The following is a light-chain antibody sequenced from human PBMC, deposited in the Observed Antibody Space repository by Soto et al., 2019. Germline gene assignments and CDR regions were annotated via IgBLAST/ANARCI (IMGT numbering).Light chain of an antibody. Sequence: DIQMTQSPSTLSASVGDRVTITCRASQSISSWLAWYQQKPGKAPKLLIYDASSLESGDPSRFSGSGSGTEFTLTISSLQPDDFATYYCQQYNSYPWTFGQGPKVEIK. J-gene: IGKJ1*01. CDR3: QQYNSYPWT. CDR1: QSISSW. CDR2: DAS. V-gene: IGKV1-5*01.